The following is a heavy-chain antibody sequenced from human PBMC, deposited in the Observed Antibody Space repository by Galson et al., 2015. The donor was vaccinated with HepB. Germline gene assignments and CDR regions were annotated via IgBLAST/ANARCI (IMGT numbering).Heavy chain of an antibody. Sequence: ETLSLTCTVSGGSISSYYWSWIRQPPGKGLEWIGYIYYSGSTNYNPSLKSRVTISVDTSKNQFSLKLSSVTAADTAVYYCARRGRYYDILTGYYNDWFDPWGQGTLVTVSS. J-gene: IGHJ5*02. CDR3: ARRGRYYDILTGYYNDWFDP. CDR1: GGSISSYY. V-gene: IGHV4-59*08. D-gene: IGHD3-9*01. CDR2: IYYSGST.